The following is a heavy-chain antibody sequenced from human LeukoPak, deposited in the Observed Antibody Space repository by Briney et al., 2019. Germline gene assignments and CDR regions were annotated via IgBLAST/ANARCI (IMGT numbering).Heavy chain of an antibody. Sequence: ASVKVSCKASGGTFSSYAISWVRQAPGQGLEWMGGIIPIFGTANYAQKFQGRVTITADESTSTAYMELSSLRSEDTAVYYCAKEAYSSSWYQDWFDPWGQGTLVTVSS. V-gene: IGHV1-69*13. CDR1: GGTFSSYA. CDR2: IIPIFGTA. D-gene: IGHD6-13*01. J-gene: IGHJ5*02. CDR3: AKEAYSSSWYQDWFDP.